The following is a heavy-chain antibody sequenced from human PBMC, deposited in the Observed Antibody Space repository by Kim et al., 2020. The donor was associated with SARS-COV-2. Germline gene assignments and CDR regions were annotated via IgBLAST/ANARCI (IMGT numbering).Heavy chain of an antibody. D-gene: IGHD2-15*01. Sequence: YYADSVKGRFTISRDNSKNTLYLQMNSLRAEDTAVYYCAREPGGTNEVDYWGQGTLVTVSS. J-gene: IGHJ4*02. V-gene: IGHV3-33*01. CDR3: AREPGGTNEVDY.